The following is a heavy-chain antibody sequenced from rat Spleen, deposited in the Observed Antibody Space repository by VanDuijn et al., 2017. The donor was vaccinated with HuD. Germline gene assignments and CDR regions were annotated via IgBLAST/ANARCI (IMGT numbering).Heavy chain of an antibody. D-gene: IGHD4-3*01. CDR2: INKDSRTI. CDR3: VREEFGVRD. V-gene: IGHV4-2*01. CDR1: GFKFNDHW. J-gene: IGHJ2*01. Sequence: EVKLVESGGGLVQPGRSLKLSCAASGFKFNDHWMGWVRQAPGKGLEWIGEINKDSRTIKYSPSLKDKFTISRDNAQNTLYLQMNKLGSEDTAIYYCVREEFGVRDWGQGVLVTVSS.